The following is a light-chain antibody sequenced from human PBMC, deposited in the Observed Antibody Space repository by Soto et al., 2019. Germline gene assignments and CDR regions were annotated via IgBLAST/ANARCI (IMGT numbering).Light chain of an antibody. J-gene: IGKJ1*01. CDR3: QHYDNWPPWT. CDR2: GTS. Sequence: EVVMTQPPVTLSVSPGDTATLSCRSSQSVGRNLAWYQQKPGQAPRLLLYGTSTRATGIPARFSGSGSGTEFTLTISSLQSEDFALYYCQHYDNWPPWTFGQGTKVEIK. CDR1: QSVGRN. V-gene: IGKV3-15*01.